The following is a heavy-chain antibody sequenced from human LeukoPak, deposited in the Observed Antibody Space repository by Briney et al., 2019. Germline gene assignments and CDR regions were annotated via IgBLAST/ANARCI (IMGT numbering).Heavy chain of an antibody. CDR1: GGSFSGYY. CDR3: ARTIVGPGTSYFDQ. D-gene: IGHD1-26*01. Sequence: PSETLSLTCAVYGGSFSGYYWNWIRQPPGKGLEWLGEINHRGTHEYNPSLKSRVTMSVDTSKNEFSLRLTSVTAADTAVYYCARTIVGPGTSYFDQWGQGTLVTVSS. V-gene: IGHV4-34*01. CDR2: INHRGTH. J-gene: IGHJ4*02.